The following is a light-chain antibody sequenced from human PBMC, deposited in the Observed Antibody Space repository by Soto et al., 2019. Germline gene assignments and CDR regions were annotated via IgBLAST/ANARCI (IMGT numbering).Light chain of an antibody. CDR2: AAS. V-gene: IGKV1-39*01. CDR3: QQSYNTPLT. CDR1: QSINSY. J-gene: IGKJ4*01. Sequence: DIQMTQSPSSLSASVGDRVTITCRASQSINSYLNWYQQKPGKAPKLLIYAASSLQSGVPSRFSGGGSGTDFTLTISSLQPDDFATYYCQQSYNTPLTFGGGTKVEIK.